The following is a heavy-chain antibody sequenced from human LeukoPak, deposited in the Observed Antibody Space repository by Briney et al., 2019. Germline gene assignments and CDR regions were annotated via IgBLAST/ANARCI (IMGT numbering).Heavy chain of an antibody. V-gene: IGHV4-59*08. J-gene: IGHJ4*02. Sequence: SETLSLTCTVSGGSISSYYWSWIRQPPGKGLAWIGYIYYSGSTNYNPSLKSRVTISVDTSKNQFSLKLSSVTAAETAVYYCARMGGWEQDYWGQGTLVTVSS. CDR2: IYYSGST. D-gene: IGHD6-19*01. CDR3: ARMGGWEQDY. CDR1: GGSISSYY.